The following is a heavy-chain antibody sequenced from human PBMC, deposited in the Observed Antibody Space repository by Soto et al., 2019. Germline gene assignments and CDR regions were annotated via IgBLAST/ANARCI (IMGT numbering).Heavy chain of an antibody. D-gene: IGHD3-9*01. J-gene: IGHJ5*02. V-gene: IGHV1-18*01. CDR1: GYKFSTYA. CDR2: ITPNSGYT. CDR3: APTYDTGFDP. Sequence: QLQLTQSGGEARKPGAAVRVSCAASGYKFSTYAISWLRQAPGQGLEWMGLITPNSGYTNYAQKFQGRLILTTDIPSSTAYMELTSLRYDDTAIYYSAPTYDTGFDPGGQGTLVSV.